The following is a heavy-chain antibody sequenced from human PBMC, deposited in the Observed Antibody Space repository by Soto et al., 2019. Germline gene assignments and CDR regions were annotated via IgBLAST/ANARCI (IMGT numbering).Heavy chain of an antibody. CDR3: ASDRHIAVAQKGYMDV. V-gene: IGHV3-74*01. J-gene: IGHJ6*03. D-gene: IGHD6-19*01. CDR2: INSDGSST. Sequence: EVQLVESGGGLVQPGGSLRLSCAASGFTFSSYWMHWVRQAPGKGLVWVSRINSDGSSTSYADSVKGRFTISRDNAKNTLYLQMNSLRAEDTAVYYCASDRHIAVAQKGYMDVWGKGTTVTVSS. CDR1: GFTFSSYW.